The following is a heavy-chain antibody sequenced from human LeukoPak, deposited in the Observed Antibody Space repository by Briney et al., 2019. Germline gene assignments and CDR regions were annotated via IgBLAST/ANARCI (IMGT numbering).Heavy chain of an antibody. Sequence: SETLSLTCTVSGGSISSYYGSWIRQPAGKGLEWIGRLYTSGSTNYTPSLKSRVTMSVDTSKNQFSLKLSSVTAADMAVYYCAREPSSGWSDYWGQGTLVTVSS. V-gene: IGHV4-4*07. CDR1: GGSISSYY. D-gene: IGHD6-19*01. CDR2: LYTSGST. J-gene: IGHJ4*02. CDR3: AREPSSGWSDY.